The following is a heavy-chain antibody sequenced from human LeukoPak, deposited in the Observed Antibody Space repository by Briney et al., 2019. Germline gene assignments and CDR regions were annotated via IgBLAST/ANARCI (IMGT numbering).Heavy chain of an antibody. CDR2: IYHSGST. Sequence: ASGTLSLTCAVSGGSISSSNWWSWVRQPPGKGLEWIGEIYHSGSTNYNPSLKSRVTISVDKSKNQFSLKLSSVTAADTAVYYCARTVNTAFAYYYYMDVWGRGTTVTVSS. J-gene: IGHJ6*03. CDR1: GGSISSSNW. CDR3: ARTVNTAFAYYYYMDV. V-gene: IGHV4-4*02. D-gene: IGHD5-18*01.